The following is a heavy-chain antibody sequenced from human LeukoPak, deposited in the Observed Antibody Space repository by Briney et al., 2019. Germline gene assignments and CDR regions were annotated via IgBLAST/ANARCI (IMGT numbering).Heavy chain of an antibody. Sequence: ASVKVSCKASGYTFTSYDINWVRQATGQGLEWMGWLNPNSGNTGYAQKFQGRVTMTRNTSISTAYMELSRLRSEDTAVYYCARVMGSGSSFLLYYYYGMDVWGQGTTVTVS. CDR2: LNPNSGNT. CDR3: ARVMGSGSSFLLYYYYGMDV. J-gene: IGHJ6*02. D-gene: IGHD3-10*01. V-gene: IGHV1-8*01. CDR1: GYTFTSYD.